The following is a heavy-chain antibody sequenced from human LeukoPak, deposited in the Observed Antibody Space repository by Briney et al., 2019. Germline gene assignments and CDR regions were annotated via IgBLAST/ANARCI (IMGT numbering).Heavy chain of an antibody. CDR2: INHSGST. CDR3: ARVGSSSWKGFDP. V-gene: IGHV4-34*01. Sequence: SLTCAVYGGSFSGYYWSWVRQPPGKGLEWIGEINHSGSTNYNPSLKSRVTISVDTSKTQFSLKLSSVTAADTAVYYCARVGSSSWKGFDPWGQGTLVTVSS. J-gene: IGHJ5*02. D-gene: IGHD6-13*01. CDR1: GGSFSGYY.